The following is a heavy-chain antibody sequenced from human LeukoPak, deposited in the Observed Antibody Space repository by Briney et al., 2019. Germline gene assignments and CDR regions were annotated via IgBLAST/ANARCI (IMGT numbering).Heavy chain of an antibody. Sequence: SQTLSLTCAISGDSVSSNNAAWNWIRQSPSRGLEWLGRACYRSKWYYDYAVSVKSRITINPDTSKNQFSLQLNSVTPEDTAVYFCARDRRSGAASGYFDYWGQGTLVTVSS. CDR3: ARDRRSGAASGYFDY. CDR1: GDSVSSNNAA. D-gene: IGHD6-13*01. V-gene: IGHV6-1*01. J-gene: IGHJ4*02. CDR2: ACYRSKWYY.